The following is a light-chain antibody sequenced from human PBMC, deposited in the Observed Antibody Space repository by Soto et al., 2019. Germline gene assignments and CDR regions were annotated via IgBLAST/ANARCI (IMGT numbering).Light chain of an antibody. CDR2: DVS. CDR3: SSYISSSAPYV. V-gene: IGLV2-14*01. J-gene: IGLJ1*01. CDR1: SSDVGASDY. Sequence: QSVLTQPASVSGSPGQSITISCTATSSDVGASDYVSWYQQHPGKAPKLMIYDVSNRPSGVSNRFSGSKSGNTASLTISGLQAEDEADYYCSSYISSSAPYVFGTGPMLTVL.